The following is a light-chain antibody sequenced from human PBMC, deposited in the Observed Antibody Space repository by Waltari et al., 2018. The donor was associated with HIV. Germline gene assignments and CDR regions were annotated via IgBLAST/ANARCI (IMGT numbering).Light chain of an antibody. J-gene: IGLJ2*01. CDR1: SSAVGGYKY. CDR3: CSYAGNYTFV. Sequence: QSALTQPSSVSGSPGQSVTISCTGTSSAVGGYKYVSWYQHHPGKAPQLMIFDVNKRPSGVPDRFSGSKSGNTASLTISGLQAEDEADYDCCSYAGNYTFVFGGGTKLTVL. V-gene: IGLV2-11*01. CDR2: DVN.